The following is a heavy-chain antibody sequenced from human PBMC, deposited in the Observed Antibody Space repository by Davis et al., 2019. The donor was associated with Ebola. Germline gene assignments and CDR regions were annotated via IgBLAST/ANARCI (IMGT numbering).Heavy chain of an antibody. D-gene: IGHD2-2*01. J-gene: IGHJ6*02. CDR3: ARQDLDCSSSSCYGPYYYGMDV. CDR2: IYSGGST. V-gene: IGHV3-66*04. CDR1: GLTVSSNY. Sequence: GESLKTSCAASGLTVSSNYMRWVRQAPGKGLEWVSVIYSGGSTYYADSVKGRFTISRDNAKNSLYLQMNSLRAEDTAVYYCARQDLDCSSSSCYGPYYYGMDVWGQGTTVTVSS.